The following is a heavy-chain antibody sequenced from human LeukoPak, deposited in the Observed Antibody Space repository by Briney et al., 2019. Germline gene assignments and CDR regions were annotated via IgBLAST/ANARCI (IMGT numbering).Heavy chain of an antibody. Sequence: GGSLRLSCAASGFTFSSYWMSWVRQALGKGLEWVANIKQDGSEKYYVDSVKGRFTTSRDNAKNSLYLQMNSLRAEDTAVYYCARDDCSSISCYHNWFDPWGQGTLVTVSS. CDR2: IKQDGSEK. V-gene: IGHV3-7*01. D-gene: IGHD2-2*01. CDR1: GFTFSSYW. J-gene: IGHJ5*02. CDR3: ARDDCSSISCYHNWFDP.